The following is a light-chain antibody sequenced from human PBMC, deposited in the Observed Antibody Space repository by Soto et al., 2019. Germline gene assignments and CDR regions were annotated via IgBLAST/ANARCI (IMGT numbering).Light chain of an antibody. Sequence: DNQMTQSPSTLSASVGDRVTITCRASQSISSWLAWYQQKPGKAPKLLIYKASSLESGVPSRFSGSGSGTEFTLTISSLQPDDFATYYCQQYNSYPWTFGQGTKVEIK. CDR1: QSISSW. J-gene: IGKJ1*01. CDR3: QQYNSYPWT. CDR2: KAS. V-gene: IGKV1-5*03.